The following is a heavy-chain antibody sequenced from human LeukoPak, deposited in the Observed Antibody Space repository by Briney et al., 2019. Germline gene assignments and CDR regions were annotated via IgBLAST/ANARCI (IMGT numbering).Heavy chain of an antibody. D-gene: IGHD3-22*01. J-gene: IGHJ5*02. Sequence: PGGSLRLSCVASGFTFSSYGMHWVRQAPGKGLEWVAVIWYDGSNKYYADSVKGRFTISRDNSKNTLYLQMNSLRAEDTAVYYCAKPYDSSGYYDDDWFDPWGQGTLVTVSS. CDR2: IWYDGSNK. CDR1: GFTFSSYG. CDR3: AKPYDSSGYYDDDWFDP. V-gene: IGHV3-30*02.